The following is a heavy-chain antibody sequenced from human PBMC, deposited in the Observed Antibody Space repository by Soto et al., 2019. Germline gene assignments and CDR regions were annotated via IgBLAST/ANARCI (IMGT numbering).Heavy chain of an antibody. J-gene: IGHJ3*02. CDR2: ISNRGTP. Sequence: QVQLQESGPGLVKPSQTLSLICTVSGDSISSENYFWSWIRQPPGQGLEWVGYISNRGTPYYNPSLKCRLTXXLDTSKNRFSLDMSSVTAADTAVYYCAREVNVVALSDAFDIWGQGTMVTVSS. CDR3: AREVNVVALSDAFDI. D-gene: IGHD2-8*01. V-gene: IGHV4-30-4*01. CDR1: GDSISSENYF.